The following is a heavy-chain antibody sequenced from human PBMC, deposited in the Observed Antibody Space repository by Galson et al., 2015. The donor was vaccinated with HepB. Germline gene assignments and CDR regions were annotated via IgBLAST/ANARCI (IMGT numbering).Heavy chain of an antibody. CDR1: GFTFSSYG. CDR2: IWYDGSNK. J-gene: IGHJ5*02. CDR3: ARDSPTYYDFWSGYYRDDWFDP. Sequence: SLRLSCAASGFTFSSYGMHWVRQAPGKGLEWVAVIWYDGSNKYYADSVKGRFTISRDNSKNTLYLQMNSLRAEDTAVYYCARDSPTYYDFWSGYYRDDWFDPWGQGTLVTVSS. D-gene: IGHD3-3*01. V-gene: IGHV3-33*01.